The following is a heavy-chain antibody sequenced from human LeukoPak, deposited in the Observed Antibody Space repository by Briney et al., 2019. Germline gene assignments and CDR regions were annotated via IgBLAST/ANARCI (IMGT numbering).Heavy chain of an antibody. Sequence: PGGSLRLSCAASGFTFSSYAMSWVRQAPGKGLEWVSAISGSGGSTYYADSVKGRFTISRDNSKNTLYLQMNSLRAEDTAVYYCAKVVGSSWYLPGVADYYYMDVWGKGTTVTVSS. CDR3: AKVVGSSWYLPGVADYYYMDV. CDR2: ISGSGGST. V-gene: IGHV3-23*01. CDR1: GFTFSSYA. J-gene: IGHJ6*03. D-gene: IGHD6-13*01.